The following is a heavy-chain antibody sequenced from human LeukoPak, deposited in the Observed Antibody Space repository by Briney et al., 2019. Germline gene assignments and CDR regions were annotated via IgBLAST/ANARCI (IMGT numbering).Heavy chain of an antibody. CDR3: ATDGTWFGELYGMDV. V-gene: IGHV1-24*01. Sequence: GASVKVSCKVSGYTLTELSMHWVRQAPGKGLEGMGGFDPEDGETIYAQKFQGRVTMTEDTSTDTAYMELSSLRSEDTAVYYCATDGTWFGELYGMDVWGQGTTVTVSS. J-gene: IGHJ6*02. D-gene: IGHD3-10*01. CDR2: FDPEDGET. CDR1: GYTLTELS.